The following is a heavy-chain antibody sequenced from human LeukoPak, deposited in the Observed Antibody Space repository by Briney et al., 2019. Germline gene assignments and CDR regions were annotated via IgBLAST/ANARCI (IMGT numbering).Heavy chain of an antibody. V-gene: IGHV4-39*01. D-gene: IGHD6-19*01. CDR3: ARHASVDGNWPRPLDY. Sequence: PSKTLSLTCTVSGGSISSSPYYWGWIRQPPGKGLEWIGNIYYSGSTYYNPSLKTRVTISVDTSKNQFSLKLTSVTAADTAVYYCARHASVDGNWPRPLDYWGQGSLVTVSS. J-gene: IGHJ4*02. CDR1: GGSISSSPYY. CDR2: IYYSGST.